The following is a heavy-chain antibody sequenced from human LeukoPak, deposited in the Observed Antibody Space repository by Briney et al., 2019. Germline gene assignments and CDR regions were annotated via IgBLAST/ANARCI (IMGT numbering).Heavy chain of an antibody. J-gene: IGHJ4*02. CDR1: GYTFTGYY. V-gene: IGHV1-2*04. Sequence: ASVKVSCKASGYTFTGYYMHWVRQAPGQGLERMGWINPNSGGTNYAQKFQGWVTMTRDTSISTAYMELSRLRSEDTDVYYCARGGDYYDSSGFHYAATHWGQGTLVTVSS. D-gene: IGHD3-22*01. CDR3: ARGGDYYDSSGFHYAATH. CDR2: INPNSGGT.